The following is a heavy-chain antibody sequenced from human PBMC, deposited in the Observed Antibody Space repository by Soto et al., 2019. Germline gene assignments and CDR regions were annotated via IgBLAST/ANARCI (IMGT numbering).Heavy chain of an antibody. D-gene: IGHD2-2*01. Sequence: SETLSLTCAVYGGSFSGYYWSWIRQPPGKGLEWIGEINHSGSTNYNPSLKSRVTISVDTSKNQFSLKLSSVTAADMAVYYCARASRPGYCSSTSCYAAFDYWGQGTLVTVSS. CDR3: ARASRPGYCSSTSCYAAFDY. J-gene: IGHJ4*02. CDR1: GGSFSGYY. V-gene: IGHV4-34*01. CDR2: INHSGST.